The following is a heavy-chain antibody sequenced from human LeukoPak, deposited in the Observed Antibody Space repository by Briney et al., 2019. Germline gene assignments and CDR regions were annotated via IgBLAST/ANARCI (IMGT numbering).Heavy chain of an antibody. J-gene: IGHJ4*02. Sequence: SVKVSCNASGYTFSSNGISWVRQAPGQGLEWMGRIIPILGIANYAQKFQGRVTITADKSTSTAYMELSSLGSEDTAVYYCARDQLRYSGYDWGEDYWGQGTLVTVSS. CDR3: ARDQLRYSGYDWGEDY. CDR1: GYTFSSNG. D-gene: IGHD5-12*01. V-gene: IGHV1-69*04. CDR2: IIPILGIA.